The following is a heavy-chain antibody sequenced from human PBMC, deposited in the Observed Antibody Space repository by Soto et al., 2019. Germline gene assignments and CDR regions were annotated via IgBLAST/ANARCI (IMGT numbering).Heavy chain of an antibody. J-gene: IGHJ4*02. D-gene: IGHD2-15*01. V-gene: IGHV3-48*01. CDR1: GFTFSNFA. Sequence: XXSLRLSFAASGFTFSNFAMDWVRQAPGKGLEWIAYIYTSGGNIYYADSVKGRFTISRDNAKNSLYLQMNSLRAEDTAVYYCTRGDCPGGRCYSGFNWGQGTLVTVSS. CDR2: IYTSGGNI. CDR3: TRGDCPGGRCYSGFN.